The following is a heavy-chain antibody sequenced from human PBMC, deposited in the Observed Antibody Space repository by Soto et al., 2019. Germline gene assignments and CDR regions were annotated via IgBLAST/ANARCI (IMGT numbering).Heavy chain of an antibody. Sequence: ASVKVSCKASGYTFTSYGISWVRQAPGQGLEWMGWISAYNGNTNYAQKLQGRVTMTTDTSTSTAYMELRSLRSDDTAVYYCARRRYYYGSGSYYRQDYYYGMDVWGQGNTVTVSS. CDR2: ISAYNGNT. V-gene: IGHV1-18*01. D-gene: IGHD3-10*01. CDR1: GYTFTSYG. J-gene: IGHJ6*02. CDR3: ARRRYYYGSGSYYRQDYYYGMDV.